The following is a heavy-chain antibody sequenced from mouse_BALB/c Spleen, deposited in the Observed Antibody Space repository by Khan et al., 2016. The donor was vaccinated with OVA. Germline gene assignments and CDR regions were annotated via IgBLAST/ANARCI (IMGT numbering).Heavy chain of an antibody. CDR3: ARKDGSDFDY. D-gene: IGHD1-1*01. CDR1: GYSFTGYF. J-gene: IGHJ2*01. V-gene: IGHV1-20*02. Sequence: VQLQQSGPELVKPGASVKISCKASGYSFTGYFMNWVMQSHGKSLEWIGRINPHIGETFYNQKFKDKATLTVDESSSTAQMELRSLASADSAVYYCARKDGSDFDYWGQGTTLTGSS. CDR2: INPHIGET.